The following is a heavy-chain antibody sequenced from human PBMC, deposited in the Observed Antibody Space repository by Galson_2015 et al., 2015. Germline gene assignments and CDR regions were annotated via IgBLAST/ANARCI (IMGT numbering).Heavy chain of an antibody. CDR1: GYTFTSYA. D-gene: IGHD6-13*01. CDR3: ARDPPAAGRSWYYGMDV. J-gene: IGHJ6*02. CDR2: INAGNGNT. Sequence: SVKVSCKASGYTFTSYAMHWVRQAPGQRLEWMGWINAGNGNTKYSQKFQGRVTITRDTSASTAYVELSSLRSEDTAVYYCARDPPAAGRSWYYGMDVWGQGTTVTGSS. V-gene: IGHV1-3*01.